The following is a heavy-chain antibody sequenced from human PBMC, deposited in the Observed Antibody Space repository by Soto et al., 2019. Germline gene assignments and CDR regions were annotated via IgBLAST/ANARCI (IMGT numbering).Heavy chain of an antibody. CDR3: GRGLTMGALPSHFHR. V-gene: IGHV4-61*01. J-gene: IGHJ5*02. Sequence: QVQLQESGPGLVKPSETLSLTCSASGGSVNDGNFYWNCIRQSPGKGLEWIGYIHHSGSSNYNPSLKSQVTISVDTTMNQFALKLNSVTASATAVYYCGRGLTMGALPSHFHRWGQGTQVTVSS. CDR1: GGSVNDGNFY. CDR2: IHHSGSS. D-gene: IGHD3-16*01.